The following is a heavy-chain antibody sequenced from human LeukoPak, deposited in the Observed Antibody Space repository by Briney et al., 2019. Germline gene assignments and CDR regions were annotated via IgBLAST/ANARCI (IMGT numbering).Heavy chain of an antibody. CDR1: GYSISSGYY. D-gene: IGHD3-3*01. J-gene: IGHJ6*03. CDR3: ARGRFLERLPRELSMYYYYMDV. V-gene: IGHV4-38-2*02. CDR2: IYHSGST. Sequence: SETLSLTCTVSGYSISSGYYWGWIRQPPGKGLEWIGSIYHSGSTYYNPSLKSRVTISVDTSKNQFSLKLSSVTAADTAVYYCARGRFLERLPRELSMYYYYMDVWGKGTTVTVSS.